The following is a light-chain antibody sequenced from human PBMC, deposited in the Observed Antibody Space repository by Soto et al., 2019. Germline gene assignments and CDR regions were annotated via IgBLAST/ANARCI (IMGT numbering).Light chain of an antibody. CDR1: QSISDT. Sequence: EIVMTQSPATLSVSPGGRATLSCRASQSISDTLAWYQQKPGQAPRLLIYGASTRAPGFPARFSGSGSGTDFTLTISSLQSEDFAVYYCQKYNNWPWTFGQGTKV. CDR2: GAS. CDR3: QKYNNWPWT. V-gene: IGKV3-15*01. J-gene: IGKJ1*01.